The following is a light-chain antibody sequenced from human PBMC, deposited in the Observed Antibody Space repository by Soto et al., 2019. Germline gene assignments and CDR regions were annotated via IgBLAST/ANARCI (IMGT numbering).Light chain of an antibody. V-gene: IGLV1-44*01. CDR1: SSNIGSHV. CDR2: NNN. J-gene: IGLJ3*02. CDR3: AVWDDTLKGWV. Sequence: QSVLTQPPSASGTPGQRVTISCSGSSSNIGSHVVYWYQQLPGTAPKLLIYNNNQRPSGVPDRFSGSKSGTSASLAISGPQSEDEADYYCAVWDDTLKGWVFGGGTKLTVL.